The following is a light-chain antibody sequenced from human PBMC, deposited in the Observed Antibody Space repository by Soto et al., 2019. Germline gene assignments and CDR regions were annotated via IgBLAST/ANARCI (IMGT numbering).Light chain of an antibody. CDR2: LNSDGSH. J-gene: IGLJ2*01. Sequence: QLVLTQSPSASASLGASVKLTCTLSSGHSSYAIAWHQQQPEKGPRYLMNLNSDGSHSKGDGIPDRFSGSSSGAERYLTISSLQSEDEADYSCQTWGTGTVVFGGGTKLTVL. V-gene: IGLV4-69*02. CDR1: SGHSSYA. CDR3: QTWGTGTVV.